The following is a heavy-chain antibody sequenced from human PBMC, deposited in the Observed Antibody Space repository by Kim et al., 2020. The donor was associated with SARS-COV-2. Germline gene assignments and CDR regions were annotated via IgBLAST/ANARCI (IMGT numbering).Heavy chain of an antibody. J-gene: IGHJ6*03. Sequence: GGSLRLSCAASGFTFSSYEMNWVRQAPGKGLEWVSYISSSGSTIYYADSVKGRFTISRDNAKNSLYLQMNSLRAEDTAVYYCARAIRVLLRFGEQDYYMDVWGKEATVTVSS. CDR2: ISSSGSTI. CDR1: GFTFSSYE. D-gene: IGHD3-10*01. CDR3: ARAIRVLLRFGEQDYYMDV. V-gene: IGHV3-48*03.